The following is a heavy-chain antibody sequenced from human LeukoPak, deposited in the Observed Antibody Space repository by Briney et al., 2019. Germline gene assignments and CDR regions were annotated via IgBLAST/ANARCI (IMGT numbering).Heavy chain of an antibody. Sequence: GGSLRLSCAASGFTFSSYAMHWVRQAPGKGLEWVAVISYDGSNKYYADSVKGRFTISRDNSKNTLYLQMNSLRAEDTAVYYCARYCSGGSCYSSSLDIWGQGTMVTVSS. CDR3: ARYCSGGSCYSSSLDI. CDR1: GFTFSSYA. J-gene: IGHJ3*02. D-gene: IGHD2-15*01. CDR2: ISYDGSNK. V-gene: IGHV3-30*14.